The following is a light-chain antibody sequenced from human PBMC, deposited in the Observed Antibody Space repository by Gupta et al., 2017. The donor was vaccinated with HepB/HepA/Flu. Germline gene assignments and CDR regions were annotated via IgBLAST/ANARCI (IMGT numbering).Light chain of an antibody. Sequence: DIVMTQSPDSLTVSLGERATINCKSSQSVLYSSNNKNYLAWYQHKPGQPPKLLIYWASTRESGVPDRFSGSGSGTDFTLTIRSLQAEDVAVYYCQQYYTTPCSFGQGTKLEIK. V-gene: IGKV4-1*01. J-gene: IGKJ2*04. CDR1: QSVLYSSNNKNY. CDR2: WAS. CDR3: QQYYTTPCS.